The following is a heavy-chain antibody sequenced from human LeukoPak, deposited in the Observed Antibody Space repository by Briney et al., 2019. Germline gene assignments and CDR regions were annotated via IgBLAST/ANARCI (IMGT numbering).Heavy chain of an antibody. V-gene: IGHV3-21*04. CDR3: ARDNGGYGSVNGYYYYYYMDV. CDR1: GFTFSRYT. CDR2: ITSDTRYI. J-gene: IGHJ6*03. D-gene: IGHD1-26*01. Sequence: GGSLRLSCAASGFTFSRYTINWVRQAPGKGLEWVSSITSDTRYIFYADSVKGRFTISRDNAQKSLYLQMNSLRAEDTAVYYCARDNGGYGSVNGYYYYYYMDVWGKGTTVTISS.